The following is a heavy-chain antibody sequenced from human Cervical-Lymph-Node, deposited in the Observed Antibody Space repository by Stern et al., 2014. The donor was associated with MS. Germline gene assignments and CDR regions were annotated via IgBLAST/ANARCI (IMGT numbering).Heavy chain of an antibody. V-gene: IGHV5-51*01. Sequence: VQLVESGAELIRPGESLKISCKGSGYKFSIYWIAWGRQMPGKGLERMGILYPGDSETRHSPSFQGQVTMSADKSTSTAYLQWSSLNASDTAMYFCARQTTAWASDVWGQGTLVTVSS. J-gene: IGHJ4*02. D-gene: IGHD1-14*01. CDR2: LYPGDSET. CDR1: GYKFSIYW. CDR3: ARQTTAWASDV.